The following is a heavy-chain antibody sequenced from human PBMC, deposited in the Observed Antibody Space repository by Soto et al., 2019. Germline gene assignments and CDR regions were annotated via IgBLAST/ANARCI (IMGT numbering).Heavy chain of an antibody. Sequence: QVQLQESGPGLVKTSETLSLTCTVSGGSLSSYYWTWIRQSPGKGLEWIGYVYFSGNANYNPSLKSRVTISIDTSKNQFSLSLASVTAADTAFYYCGSVRPSGYVLSWGQGTLVTVSS. CDR1: GGSLSSYY. CDR2: VYFSGNA. CDR3: GSVRPSGYVLS. V-gene: IGHV4-59*01. J-gene: IGHJ5*02. D-gene: IGHD6-25*01.